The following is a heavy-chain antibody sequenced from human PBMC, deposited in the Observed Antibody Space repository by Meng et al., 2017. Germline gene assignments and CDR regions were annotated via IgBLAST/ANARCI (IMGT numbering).Heavy chain of an antibody. Sequence: QVQLVQAGAEVKKPGASVKVSCKASGDTFTSYYMHWVRQAPGQGLEWMGIINPSGGTTSYAQKFQGRVTMTRDKSTSTVYMELSSLRSEDTAVYYCARERGSVCDYWGQGTLVTASS. J-gene: IGHJ4*02. D-gene: IGHD1-26*01. V-gene: IGHV1-46*01. CDR1: GDTFTSYY. CDR3: ARERGSVCDY. CDR2: INPSGGTT.